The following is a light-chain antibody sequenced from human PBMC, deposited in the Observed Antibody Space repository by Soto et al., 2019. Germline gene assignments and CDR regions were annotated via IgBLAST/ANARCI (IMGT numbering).Light chain of an antibody. CDR1: QSISSW. CDR3: LQYSSHSWT. V-gene: IGKV1-5*01. CDR2: DAS. Sequence: GDRVTITCLASQSISSWLSWYQQKPGKAPKLLIYDASSLQSGVPSRFSGSGSGTEFTLTITGLQPDDVATYYCLQYSSHSWTFGQGTKVDIK. J-gene: IGKJ1*01.